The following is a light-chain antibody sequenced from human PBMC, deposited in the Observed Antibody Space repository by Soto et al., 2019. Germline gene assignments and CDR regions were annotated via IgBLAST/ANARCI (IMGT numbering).Light chain of an antibody. CDR1: QSVSSN. J-gene: IGKJ4*01. CDR3: QQYDNWPLT. V-gene: IGKV3-15*01. CDR2: GAS. Sequence: EIVLTQSPDTLSLSPGERATLSCRASQSVSSNLAWYQQKPGQAPRFLIYGASTRATGIPARFSGSGSGTEFTLTISSLQSEDFAVYYCQQYDNWPLTFGGGTKVDIK.